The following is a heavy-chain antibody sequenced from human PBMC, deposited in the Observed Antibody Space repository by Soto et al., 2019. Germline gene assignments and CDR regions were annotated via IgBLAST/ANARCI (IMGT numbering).Heavy chain of an antibody. V-gene: IGHV4-39*01. J-gene: IGHJ5*02. CDR1: GGSISSSSYY. CDR2: IYYSGST. Sequence: QLQLQESGPGLVKPSETLSLTCTVSGGSISSSSYYWGWIRQPPGKGLEWIGSIYYSGSTYYNPSLKSRVTIAVDTSKNLFSLKLSFVTAADTAVYYCARLDESITMVRGVIGSLGFDPWGQGTLVTVSS. D-gene: IGHD3-10*01. CDR3: ARLDESITMVRGVIGSLGFDP.